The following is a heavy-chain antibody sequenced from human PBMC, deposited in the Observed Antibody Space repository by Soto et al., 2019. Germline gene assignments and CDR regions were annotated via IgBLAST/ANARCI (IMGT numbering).Heavy chain of an antibody. CDR2: LTWNGGST. D-gene: IGHD5-12*01. V-gene: IGHV3-43D*04. Sequence: GGSLRLSCAASGFTFGDYTMHWVRQAPGKGLEWVSLLTWNGGSTSYADSVKGRFTISRDNSKNSLYLQMNSLRAEDTALYYCAKAQTLMATIEEYYFDYWGQGTLVTVSS. J-gene: IGHJ4*02. CDR1: GFTFGDYT. CDR3: AKAQTLMATIEEYYFDY.